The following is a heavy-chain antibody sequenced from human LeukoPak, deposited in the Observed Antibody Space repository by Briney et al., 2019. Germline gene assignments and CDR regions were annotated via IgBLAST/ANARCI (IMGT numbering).Heavy chain of an antibody. V-gene: IGHV3-23*01. CDR1: GFTFSNYG. Sequence: GGSLRLSCAASGFTFSNYGMSWVRQAPGKGLEWVTSISGCGDSMYYADSVKGRFTISRDNSKNTLYLQMNSLRAEDTAVYYCAKPFSSSWYWFDPWGQGTLVTVSS. D-gene: IGHD6-13*01. J-gene: IGHJ5*02. CDR3: AKPFSSSWYWFDP. CDR2: ISGCGDSM.